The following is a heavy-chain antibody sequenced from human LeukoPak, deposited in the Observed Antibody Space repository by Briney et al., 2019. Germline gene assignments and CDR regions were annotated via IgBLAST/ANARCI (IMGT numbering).Heavy chain of an antibody. CDR1: GFTFSSYA. V-gene: IGHV3-23*01. CDR3: AKDKGTYYYDSSGYYYP. CDR2: ISGSGGST. Sequence: GGSLRLSCAASGFTFSSYAMSWVRQAPGKGLEWVSAISGSGGSTYYADSVKGRLTISRDNSKTTLYLPMNSLRAEDTAVYYCAKDKGTYYYDSSGYYYPWGQGTLVTVSS. D-gene: IGHD3-22*01. J-gene: IGHJ5*02.